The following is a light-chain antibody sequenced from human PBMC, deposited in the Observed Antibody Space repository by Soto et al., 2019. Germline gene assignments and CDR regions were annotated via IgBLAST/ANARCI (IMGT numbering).Light chain of an antibody. Sequence: EIVLTQSPGTLSLSPGERATLSCRASQSVSSSYLDWYQQKPGQAPRLLIYGASSRATGIPDRFSGSGSGTDFTLTISRPGPEDFAVYYCQQYGSSPWTFGQGTKVDIK. CDR3: QQYGSSPWT. J-gene: IGKJ1*01. V-gene: IGKV3-20*01. CDR1: QSVSSSY. CDR2: GAS.